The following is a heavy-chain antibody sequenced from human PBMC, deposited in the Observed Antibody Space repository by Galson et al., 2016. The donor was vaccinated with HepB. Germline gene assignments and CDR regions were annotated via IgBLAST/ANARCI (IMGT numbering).Heavy chain of an antibody. J-gene: IGHJ4*02. V-gene: IGHV3-66*01. CDR1: GFTVSWNY. CDR3: ARKTDKAAPGDY. CDR2: IYSGGDT. Sequence: SLRLSCAASGFTVSWNYMSWVRQAPGKGLECVSVIYSGGDTYYAASVKGRFTISRDNSKNALYLQMNNLRAEDTAVYYCARKTDKAAPGDYWGQGTLATVSS. D-gene: IGHD2-15*01.